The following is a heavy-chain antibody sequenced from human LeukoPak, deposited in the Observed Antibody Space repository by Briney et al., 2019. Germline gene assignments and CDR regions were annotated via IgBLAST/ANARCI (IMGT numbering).Heavy chain of an antibody. Sequence: GGSLRLSCAASGFSFSSYGMHWVRQAPGKGLEWVAFIRYDGSNKYFADSVKGRFTISRDSSKNTLYLQMNSLRVDDTAVYYCAKDGTRGIRFGKIPHYFDYWGQGTLVTVSS. CDR3: AKDGTRGIRFGKIPHYFDY. CDR1: GFSFSSYG. D-gene: IGHD3-10*01. V-gene: IGHV3-30*02. CDR2: IRYDGSNK. J-gene: IGHJ4*02.